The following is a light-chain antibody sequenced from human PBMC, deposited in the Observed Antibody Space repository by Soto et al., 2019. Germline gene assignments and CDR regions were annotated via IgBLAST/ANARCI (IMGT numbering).Light chain of an antibody. Sequence: QSVLTQPPSASGTAGQVVTISCSGGDSNIGSNSVYWYQHLPRMAPKLLIYYNNQRPSGVPDRFSGSRSGTSASLAIVGLRSEDEAVYYCAARDASLSACVFGNGTKVTV. J-gene: IGLJ1*01. CDR3: AARDASLSACV. V-gene: IGLV1-47*02. CDR2: YNN. CDR1: DSNIGSNS.